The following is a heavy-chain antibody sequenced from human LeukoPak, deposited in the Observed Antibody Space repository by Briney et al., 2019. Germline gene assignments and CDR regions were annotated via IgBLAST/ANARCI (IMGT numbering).Heavy chain of an antibody. V-gene: IGHV1-18*04. J-gene: IGHJ3*02. CDR1: GYTFTSYG. D-gene: IGHD5-18*01. CDR2: ISAYHGNT. Sequence: ASVKVSCKASGYTFTSYGISWVRQAPGQGLEWMGWISAYHGNTNYAQKLQGRVTMTTDTSTSTAYMELRSLRSDDTAVYYCARAGGYSYQLTEGGDAFDIWGQGTLVTVSS. CDR3: ARAGGYSYQLTEGGDAFDI.